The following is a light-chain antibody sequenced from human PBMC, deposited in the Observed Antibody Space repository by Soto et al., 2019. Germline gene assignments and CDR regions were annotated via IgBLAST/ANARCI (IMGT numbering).Light chain of an antibody. J-gene: IGKJ1*01. CDR3: QQSYSLPWT. CDR2: AAS. CDR1: QSISTY. V-gene: IGKV1-39*01. Sequence: DIQMTQSPSSLSASVGDRLTISCRASQSISTYLNWYQHKPGKAPKLLISAASTLQSGVPSRFSGRGSGTDFTLTISSMFPEDFATYYCQQSYSLPWTFGQGTNVEIK.